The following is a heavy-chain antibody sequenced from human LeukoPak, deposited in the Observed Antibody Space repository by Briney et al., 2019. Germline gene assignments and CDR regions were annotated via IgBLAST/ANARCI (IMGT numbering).Heavy chain of an antibody. V-gene: IGHV4-39*01. CDR1: GGYISSSSYY. Sequence: PSETLSLTCTVSGGYISSSSYYWGWIRQPPGKGLEWIGSIYYSGSTYYNPSLKSRVTISVDTSKNQFSLKLSSVTAADTAVYYCASLVVVTAIFDYWGQGTLVTVSS. J-gene: IGHJ4*02. D-gene: IGHD2-21*02. CDR2: IYYSGST. CDR3: ASLVVVTAIFDY.